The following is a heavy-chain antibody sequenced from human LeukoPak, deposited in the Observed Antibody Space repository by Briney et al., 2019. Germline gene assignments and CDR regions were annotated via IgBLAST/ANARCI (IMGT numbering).Heavy chain of an antibody. CDR3: AGEAVAGTSRGRYYLDY. J-gene: IGHJ4*02. D-gene: IGHD6-19*01. V-gene: IGHV3-7*04. CDR1: GFTFSNYW. CDR2: IKQDGSEN. Sequence: GGSLRLSCAASGFTFSNYWMSWVRQAPGKGLEWVADIKQDGSENYYVDSVTGRFTISRDNAKNLLYLQINSLRAEDTALYYCAGEAVAGTSRGRYYLDYWGQGTLVTVSS.